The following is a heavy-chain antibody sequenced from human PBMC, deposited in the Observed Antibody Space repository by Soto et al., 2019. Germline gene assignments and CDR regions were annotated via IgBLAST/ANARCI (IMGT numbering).Heavy chain of an antibody. Sequence: GSLRLSCVASGFTFSDHYMTWIRQAPGKGLEWLSYISTSSSYTNYADSVKGRFTISRDNAMNSLYLQMNSLRAEDTAVYYCARLRLTGYFDYWGQGTLVTVSS. CDR1: GFTFSDHY. V-gene: IGHV3-11*03. J-gene: IGHJ4*02. CDR3: ARLRLTGYFDY. CDR2: ISTSSSYT.